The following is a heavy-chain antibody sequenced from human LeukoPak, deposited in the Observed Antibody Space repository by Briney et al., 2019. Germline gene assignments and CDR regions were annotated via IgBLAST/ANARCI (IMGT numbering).Heavy chain of an antibody. D-gene: IGHD4-17*01. J-gene: IGHJ4*02. CDR1: GFTFSSYG. CDR3: AKDRQTTKYYFDY. V-gene: IGHV3-33*06. CDR2: IWYDGSNK. Sequence: GGSLRLSCAASGFTFSSYGMHWVRQAPGKGLEWVAVIWYDGSNKYYADSVKGRFTISRDNSKNTLYLQMNSLRAEDTAVYYCAKDRQTTKYYFDYWGQGTLVTVSS.